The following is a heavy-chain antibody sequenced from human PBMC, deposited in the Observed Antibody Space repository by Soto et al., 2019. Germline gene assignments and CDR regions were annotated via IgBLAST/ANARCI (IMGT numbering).Heavy chain of an antibody. J-gene: IGHJ4*02. CDR3: AKDMVYGDSTGLFDY. Sequence: GGSLRLSCAASGFTFSSYAMSWVRQAPGKGLEWVSAISGSGGSTYYADSVKGRFTISRDNSKNTLYLQMNSLRAEDTAVYYCAKDMVYGDSTGLFDYWGQGTLVTVSS. CDR2: ISGSGGST. D-gene: IGHD4-17*01. V-gene: IGHV3-23*01. CDR1: GFTFSSYA.